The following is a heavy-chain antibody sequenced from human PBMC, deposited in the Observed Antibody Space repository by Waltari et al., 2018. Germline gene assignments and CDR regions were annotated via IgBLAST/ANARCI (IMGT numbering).Heavy chain of an antibody. V-gene: IGHV3-74*01. D-gene: IGHD3-22*01. J-gene: IGHJ4*02. CDR2: INLDGRIK. CDR1: GFRFRDYW. Sequence: EMQLVESGGGLVQPGGSLRLSCAAPGFRFRDYWMHWVRQAPGKGLVSAAHINLDGRIKNYADSVKGRFTISRDNAENTLFLQMNSLRVEDTGVYYCVLYSSEFLGDLWGQGTLVTVSS. CDR3: VLYSSEFLGDL.